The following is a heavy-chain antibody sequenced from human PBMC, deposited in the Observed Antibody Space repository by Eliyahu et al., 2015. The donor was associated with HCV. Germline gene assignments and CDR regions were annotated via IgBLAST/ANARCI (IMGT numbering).Heavy chain of an antibody. D-gene: IGHD3-22*01. V-gene: IGHV3-30*02. Sequence: QVQLVESGGGVVQPGGSLRLSCAASGFTFSSYGMXWXRPAPGKGLEWVAFIRYDGSNKYYADSVKGRFTISRDNSKNTLYLQMNSLRAEDTAVYYCAKFGLTDTYYYDSSGHGGWYYFDYWGQGTLVTVSS. CDR1: GFTFSSYG. J-gene: IGHJ4*02. CDR2: IRYDGSNK. CDR3: AKFGLTDTYYYDSSGHGGWYYFDY.